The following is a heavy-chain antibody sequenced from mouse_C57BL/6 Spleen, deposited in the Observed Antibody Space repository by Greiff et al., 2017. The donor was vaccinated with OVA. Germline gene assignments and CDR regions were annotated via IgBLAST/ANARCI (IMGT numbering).Heavy chain of an antibody. V-gene: IGHV1-64*01. CDR2: IHPYSGCS. CDR1: GYTFTSYW. Sequence: VQLQQPGAELVKPGASVKLSCKASGYTFTSYWMHWVKQRPGQGLEWIGKIHPYSGCSSYNQKFKSKATLTVDKSSSTAYMQLSSLTSEDSAVYYCARGGGLHFAYWGQGTLVTVSA. J-gene: IGHJ3*01. D-gene: IGHD1-1*02. CDR3: ARGGGLHFAY.